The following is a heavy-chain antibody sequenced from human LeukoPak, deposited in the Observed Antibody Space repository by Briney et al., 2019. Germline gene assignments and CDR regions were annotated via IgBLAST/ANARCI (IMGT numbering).Heavy chain of an antibody. V-gene: IGHV1-8*01. CDR1: GYTFTSYD. CDR2: MSPNSGNT. D-gene: IGHD3-10*01. J-gene: IGHJ4*02. CDR3: ARGKGLLWFGELMANDY. Sequence: GASVKVSCKASGYTFTSYDINWVRQATGQGLEWMGWMSPNSGNTGYAQKFQGRVTMTRNTSISTAYMELSSLRSEDTAVYYCARGKGLLWFGELMANDYWGQGTLVTVSS.